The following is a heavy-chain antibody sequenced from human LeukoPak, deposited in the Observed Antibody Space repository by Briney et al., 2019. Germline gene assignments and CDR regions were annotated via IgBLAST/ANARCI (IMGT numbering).Heavy chain of an antibody. D-gene: IGHD6-13*01. CDR2: INHSGST. CDR1: GGSFSGFY. V-gene: IGHV4-34*01. CDR3: ASSNWLRDANFDS. J-gene: IGHJ4*02. Sequence: SETLSLTCAVYGGSFSGFYWSWIRQPPGKGLEWIGEINHSGSTNYNPSLKSRVTISVDTPKNQFSLKLTSVTASDSAVYYCASSNWLRDANFDSWGQGTLVTVSS.